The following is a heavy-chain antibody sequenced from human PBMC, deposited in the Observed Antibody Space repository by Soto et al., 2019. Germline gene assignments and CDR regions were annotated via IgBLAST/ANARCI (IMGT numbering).Heavy chain of an antibody. D-gene: IGHD6-13*01. CDR3: AREDVQGSSWFRFLDF. Sequence: NPGGSLRLSCAASGFIFGDFGVSWVRQAPGKGLEWVSSISSSGSHTHFADSVKGRFTISRDNARSKLSLQMNNLRVEDTAVYYCAREDVQGSSWFRFLDFWGQGALVTSPQ. J-gene: IGHJ4*02. V-gene: IGHV3-21*06. CDR2: ISSSGSHT. CDR1: GFIFGDFG.